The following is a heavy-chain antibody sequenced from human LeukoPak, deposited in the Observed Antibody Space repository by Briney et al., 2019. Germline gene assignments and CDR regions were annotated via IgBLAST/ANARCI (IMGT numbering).Heavy chain of an antibody. D-gene: IGHD3-22*01. J-gene: IGHJ2*01. CDR2: IYTSGNT. CDR3: ATPFYDSSVFPPWYCGL. CDR1: GGSISSHY. V-gene: IGHV4-4*07. Sequence: SETLSLTCTVSGGSISSHYWSWIRQPAGKGLEWIGHIYTSGNTNYNPSLKSRVTMSVDTSKNQFSLKLSSVTAADTAVYYCATPFYDSSVFPPWYCGLGGRAPLV.